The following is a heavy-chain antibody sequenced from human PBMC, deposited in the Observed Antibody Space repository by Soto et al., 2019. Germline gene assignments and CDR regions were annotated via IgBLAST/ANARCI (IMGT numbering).Heavy chain of an antibody. CDR3: AKVDTIFGEVNRRGLFDY. D-gene: IGHD3-3*01. Sequence: GGSLRLSCAASGFTFSSYGMHWVRQAPGKGLEWVAVISYDGSNKYYADSVKGRFTISRDNSKNTLYLQMNSLRAEDTAVYYCAKVDTIFGEVNRRGLFDYWARGTLVTVSS. J-gene: IGHJ4*02. CDR2: ISYDGSNK. CDR1: GFTFSSYG. V-gene: IGHV3-30*18.